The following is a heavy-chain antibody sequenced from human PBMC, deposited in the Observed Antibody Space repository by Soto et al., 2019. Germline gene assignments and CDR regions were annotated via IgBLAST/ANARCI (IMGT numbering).Heavy chain of an antibody. CDR2: SDYSGST. CDR1: GGSISSGGYY. J-gene: IGHJ5*02. CDR3: SRRAPEGFDP. V-gene: IGHV4-31*03. Sequence: PSETLSLTCPVSGGSISSGGYYWSWIRQHPGKVLEWIGYSDYSGSTYYKPSLKSRVTISLDTSKNQFSLNLSSVTAADTALYSSSRRAPEGFDPWGQGTLVTVSS.